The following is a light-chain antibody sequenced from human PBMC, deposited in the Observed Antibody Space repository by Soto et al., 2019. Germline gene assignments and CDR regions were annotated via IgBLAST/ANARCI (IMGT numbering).Light chain of an antibody. CDR2: AAS. V-gene: IGKV1-6*01. Sequence: AIQMTQSPSSLSASVGDRVTITCRASQGIRNELGWYQQRPGKAPKLLIYAASTLDSGVPSRFSASGSGTDFPLTISSLRPEYSATYYCLQDYKYPRTFGQGTKVEI. CDR3: LQDYKYPRT. J-gene: IGKJ1*01. CDR1: QGIRNE.